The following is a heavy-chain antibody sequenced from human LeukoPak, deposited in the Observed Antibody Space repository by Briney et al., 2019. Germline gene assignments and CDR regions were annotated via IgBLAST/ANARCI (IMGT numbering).Heavy chain of an antibody. Sequence: GSSVKVSCKASGGTFSSYAISWGRHPPAQGLEWRGGIITIFGTANYAQKFQGRVTITADESTSTAYMELSSLRSEDTAVYYCARGDCTNGVCFDYWGQGNLVTVSS. CDR3: ARGDCTNGVCFDY. CDR1: GGTFSSYA. J-gene: IGHJ4*02. V-gene: IGHV1-69*01. CDR2: IITIFGTA. D-gene: IGHD2-8*01.